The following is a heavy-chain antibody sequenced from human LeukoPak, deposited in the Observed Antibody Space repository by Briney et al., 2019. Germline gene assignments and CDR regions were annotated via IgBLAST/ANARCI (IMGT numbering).Heavy chain of an antibody. Sequence: PGGSLRLSCAASGFTFSAYTMTWVRQAPGKGLEWVSAISRSGTYIYYEDSVKGRFTISRDNAENSVYLQMNSLRVEDTAVYYCARDPNADLPISEEPFNIWGQGTMVTVSS. CDR3: ARDPNADLPISEEPFNI. V-gene: IGHV3-21*01. J-gene: IGHJ3*02. CDR2: ISRSGTYI. D-gene: IGHD1-26*01. CDR1: GFTFSAYT.